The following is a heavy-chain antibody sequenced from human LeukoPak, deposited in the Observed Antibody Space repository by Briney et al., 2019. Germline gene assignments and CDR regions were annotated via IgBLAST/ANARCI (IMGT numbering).Heavy chain of an antibody. CDR3: ARVSGWYWVDP. D-gene: IGHD6-19*01. J-gene: IGHJ5*02. Sequence: SQTLSLTCAVCGGSISSGGYSWIWIRQPPGKGLEWIGYIYHSGSTYYNPSLKSRVTISVDRSKNQFSLKLSSVTAADTAVYYSARVSGWYWVDPWGQGTLVTVSS. CDR2: IYHSGST. CDR1: GGSISSGGYS. V-gene: IGHV4-30-2*01.